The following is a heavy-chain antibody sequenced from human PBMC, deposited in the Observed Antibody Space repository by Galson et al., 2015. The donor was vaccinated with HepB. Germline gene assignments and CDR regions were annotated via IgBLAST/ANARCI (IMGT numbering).Heavy chain of an antibody. CDR2: ISAYTGNT. CDR3: ARDNRPTYNSGWPFDY. V-gene: IGHV1-18*01. Sequence: SVKVSCKASGYTFTTYGISWVRQAPGQGLEWMGWISAYTGNTNYPQKLQDRVTMTTDTSTNTAFMELRSLKSDDTAVYYCARDNRPTYNSGWPFDYWGQGTLVTVSS. J-gene: IGHJ4*02. CDR1: GYTFTTYG. D-gene: IGHD6-19*01.